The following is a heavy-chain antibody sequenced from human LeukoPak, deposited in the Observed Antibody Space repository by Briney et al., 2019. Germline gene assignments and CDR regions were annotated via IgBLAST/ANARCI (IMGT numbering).Heavy chain of an antibody. CDR1: GGSISSGDYY. J-gene: IGHJ6*02. Sequence: SQTLSLTCTVSGGSISSGDYYWSWIRQPPGKGLEWIGYIYYSGSTYYNPSLKSRVTISVDTSKNQFSLKLSSVTAADTAVYYCAREYSSGWYIDRYYYYGMDVWDQGTTVTVSS. D-gene: IGHD6-19*01. V-gene: IGHV4-30-4*01. CDR2: IYYSGST. CDR3: AREYSSGWYIDRYYYYGMDV.